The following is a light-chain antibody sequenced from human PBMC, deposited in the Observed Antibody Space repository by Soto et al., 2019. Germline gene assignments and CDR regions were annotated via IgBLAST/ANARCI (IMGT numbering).Light chain of an antibody. V-gene: IGKV3-20*01. Sequence: EIVLTQSPGTLSLSPGERATLSCRVSQTVTSSYLAWYQQKPGQAPRLLVFGGSSRATGISDRFRGVGSGTSFTLTISRLEPEDSAVYYCQQYGSSPLTFGGGTKVEI. J-gene: IGKJ4*01. CDR1: QTVTSSY. CDR2: GGS. CDR3: QQYGSSPLT.